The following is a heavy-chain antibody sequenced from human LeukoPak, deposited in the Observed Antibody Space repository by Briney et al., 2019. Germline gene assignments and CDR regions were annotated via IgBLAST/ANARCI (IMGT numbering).Heavy chain of an antibody. J-gene: IGHJ3*02. CDR3: AREFQWELGPDAFDI. D-gene: IGHD1-26*01. CDR2: ISSSSSYI. V-gene: IGHV3-21*01. CDR1: GFTFSSYS. Sequence: GGSLRLSCAASGFTFSSYSMNWVRQAPGKGLEWVSSISSSSSYIYYADSVKGRFTISRDNAKNSLYLQMNSLRAEDTAVYYCAREFQWELGPDAFDIWGQGTMVTVSS.